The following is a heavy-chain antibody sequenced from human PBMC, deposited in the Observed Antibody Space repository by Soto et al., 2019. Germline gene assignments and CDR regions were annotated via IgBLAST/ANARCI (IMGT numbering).Heavy chain of an antibody. V-gene: IGHV3-7*01. CDR3: ARVSRRNTFDV. CDR1: GFTFISSW. Sequence: PGGSLRLSCAASGFTFISSWMTWFRQAPGKGLEWVANINTDGSQKHSVDSVKGRFTFSRDNGKNSLYLQMSSLRVEDTAVYYCARVSRRNTFDVWGQGTMVTVSS. J-gene: IGHJ3*01. CDR2: INTDGSQK.